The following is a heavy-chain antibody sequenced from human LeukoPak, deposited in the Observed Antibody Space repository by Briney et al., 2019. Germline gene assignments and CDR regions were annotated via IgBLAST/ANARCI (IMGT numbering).Heavy chain of an antibody. CDR2: ISAYNGNT. J-gene: IGHJ4*02. CDR1: GYTVTSYG. V-gene: IGHV1-18*04. D-gene: IGHD2-2*01. CDR3: ARDGDIVVVPAAMLLDY. Sequence: ASVKVSCKASGYTVTSYGISWVRQAPGQGLEWMGWISAYNGNTNYAQKLQGRVTMTTDTSTSTAYMELRSLGSDDTAVYYCARDGDIVVVPAAMLLDYWGQGSLVTVSS.